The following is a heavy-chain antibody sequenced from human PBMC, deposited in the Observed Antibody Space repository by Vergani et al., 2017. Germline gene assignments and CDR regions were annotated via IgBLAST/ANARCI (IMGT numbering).Heavy chain of an antibody. J-gene: IGHJ4*02. D-gene: IGHD1-26*01. V-gene: IGHV3-43D*03. CDR2: VTWDGDTK. CDR1: GFTSGFAFDDFA. CDR3: SKDXGVGATIIAGFES. Sequence: EVQLVESGGGVVQPGGSLRLSCAASGFTSGFAFDDFAMHWVRQAPGKGLEWVALVTWDGDTKYYADSVKGRFTVSRDNGKHSVYLQMDSLRGDDTALYYCSKDXGVGATIIAGFESWGQGTLVTVSS.